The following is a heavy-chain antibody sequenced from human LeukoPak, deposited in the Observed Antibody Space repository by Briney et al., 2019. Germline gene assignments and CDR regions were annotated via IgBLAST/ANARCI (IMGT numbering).Heavy chain of an antibody. D-gene: IGHD3-22*01. CDR2: INHDGLSA. Sequence: GGSLRLSCATSGFTFTTFWMHWVRQAPGKGLVWVSRINHDGLSANYADSVKGRFTISRDNAKNTLYLQMNSLRAEDTAVYYCARDPRMTYYDSSGYRDDAFDIWGQGTMVTVSS. V-gene: IGHV3-74*01. CDR1: GFTFTTFW. J-gene: IGHJ3*02. CDR3: ARDPRMTYYDSSGYRDDAFDI.